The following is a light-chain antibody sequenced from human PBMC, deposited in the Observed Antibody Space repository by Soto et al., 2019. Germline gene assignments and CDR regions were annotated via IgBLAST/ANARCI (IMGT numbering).Light chain of an antibody. CDR3: QQYGSSSIT. J-gene: IGKJ5*01. CDR2: GAS. V-gene: IGKV3-20*01. Sequence: EIVFTQSPGTLSLSPGERATLSCRASQSVSNNYLAWYQQKPGQAPRLLIYGASSRATGIPDRFSGSGSGTDFTLTISRLETEDFAVYYCQQYGSSSITVGQGTRREIK. CDR1: QSVSNNY.